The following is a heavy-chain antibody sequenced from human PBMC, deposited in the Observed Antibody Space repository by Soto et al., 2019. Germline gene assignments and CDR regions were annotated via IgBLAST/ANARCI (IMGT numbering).Heavy chain of an antibody. CDR3: AKDEAWYSSSSAPYGMDV. J-gene: IGHJ6*04. CDR1: GFTFSSYA. Sequence: EVQLLESGGCLVQPGGSLRRSCAASGFTFSSYAMSWVRQAPGKGLEWVSAISGSGGSTYYAHSVKGRFTISRYNCKKTLYLQKNSLRVEDTAVYYCAKDEAWYSSSSAPYGMDVWCSGTTVTVSS. V-gene: IGHV3-23*01. CDR2: ISGSGGST. D-gene: IGHD6-6*01.